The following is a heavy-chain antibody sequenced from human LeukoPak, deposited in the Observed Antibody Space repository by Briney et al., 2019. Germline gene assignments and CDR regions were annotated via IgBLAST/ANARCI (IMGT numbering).Heavy chain of an antibody. D-gene: IGHD3-10*01. V-gene: IGHV3-30*18. Sequence: GGSLRLSCAASEFTFSSYGMHWVRQAPGKGLEWVAVISYDGSNKYYVDSVKGRFTISRDNSKNTLYLQMNSLRAEDTAVYYCAKDGPHYYGSGSFYNNYYGMDVWGQGTLSPSP. CDR2: ISYDGSNK. J-gene: IGHJ6*02. CDR3: AKDGPHYYGSGSFYNNYYGMDV. CDR1: EFTFSSYG.